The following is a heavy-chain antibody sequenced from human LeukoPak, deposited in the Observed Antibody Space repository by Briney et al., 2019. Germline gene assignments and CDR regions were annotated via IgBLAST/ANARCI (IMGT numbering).Heavy chain of an antibody. J-gene: IGHJ3*02. CDR2: IYYSGST. Sequence: PSETLSLTCTVSGGSISSYYWSWIRQPPGKGLEWIGYIYYSGSTNYNPSLKSRVTISVDTSKNQFSLKLSSVTAADTAVYYCARRGIVGATTEAFDIWGQGTMVTVSS. V-gene: IGHV4-59*01. CDR1: GGSISSYY. CDR3: ARRGIVGATTEAFDI. D-gene: IGHD1-26*01.